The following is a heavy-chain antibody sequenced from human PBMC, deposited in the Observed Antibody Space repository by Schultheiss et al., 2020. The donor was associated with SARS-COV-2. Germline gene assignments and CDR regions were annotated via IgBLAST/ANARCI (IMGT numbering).Heavy chain of an antibody. CDR2: INPNSGGT. CDR1: GYTLTELS. Sequence: ASVKVSCKVSGYTLTELSMHWVRQAPGKGLEWMGWINPNSGGTNYAQKFQGRVTMTRDTSISTAYMELSRLRSDDTAVYYCAREHYYDSPYDYWGQGTLVTVSS. J-gene: IGHJ4*02. D-gene: IGHD3-22*01. CDR3: AREHYYDSPYDY. V-gene: IGHV1-2*02.